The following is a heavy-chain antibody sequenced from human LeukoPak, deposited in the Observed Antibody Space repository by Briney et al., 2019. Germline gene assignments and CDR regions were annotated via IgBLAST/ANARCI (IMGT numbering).Heavy chain of an antibody. CDR3: ARSVAAAPLIDY. D-gene: IGHD6-13*01. Sequence: SETLSLTCTVSGGSINSYYWSWIRQPPGKGLEWIGYIYYSGSTNYNPSLKSRVTISVDTSKNQFSLKLSSVTAADTAVYYCARSVAAAPLIDYWGQGTLVTVSS. CDR2: IYYSGST. J-gene: IGHJ4*02. V-gene: IGHV4-59*01. CDR1: GGSINSYY.